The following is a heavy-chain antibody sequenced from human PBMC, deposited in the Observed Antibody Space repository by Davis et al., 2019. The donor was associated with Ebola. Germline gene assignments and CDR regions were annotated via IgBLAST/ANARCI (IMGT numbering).Heavy chain of an antibody. CDR3: ARGFLTWEDY. CDR2: IIPIFGTA. D-gene: IGHD1-26*01. J-gene: IGHJ4*02. V-gene: IGHV1-69*13. CDR1: GGTFSSYA. Sequence: SVKVSCKASGGTFSSYAISWVRQAPGQGLEWMGGIIPIFGTANYAQNFQGSVTITADESTRTVYMEVSSLRSEDTAVYYCARGFLTWEDYWGQGTLVTVSS.